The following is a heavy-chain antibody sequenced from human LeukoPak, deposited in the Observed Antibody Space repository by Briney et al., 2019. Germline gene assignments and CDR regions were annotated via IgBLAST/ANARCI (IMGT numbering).Heavy chain of an antibody. V-gene: IGHV3-74*01. Sequence: GGSLRLSCAASGFTFSSYWMHWVRQAPGKGLGWVSRINSDGSSTTYADSVKGRFTLARDNAKNTLYLQMNSLRAEDTAVYYCATSTYCSGGGCYSRTFQYGGQGTLVTVSS. CDR2: INSDGSST. D-gene: IGHD2-15*01. CDR3: ATSTYCSGGGCYSRTFQY. CDR1: GFTFSSYW. J-gene: IGHJ4*02.